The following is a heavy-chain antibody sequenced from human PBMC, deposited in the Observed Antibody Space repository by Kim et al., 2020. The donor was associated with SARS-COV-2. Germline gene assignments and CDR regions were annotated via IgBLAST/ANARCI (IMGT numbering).Heavy chain of an antibody. J-gene: IGHJ4*02. CDR1: GFTFSNYA. CDR3: AKDRSGVVGAATDY. D-gene: IGHD2-15*01. V-gene: IGHV3-23*01. Sequence: GGSLRLSCAASGFTFSNYAMRWVRQAPGKGLEWVSDISDSGDRTYYADSVKGRFTISRDNSKNTLNPQMNSLRTEDTAIYYCAKDRSGVVGAATDYWGQGTLVSVSS. CDR2: ISDSGDRT.